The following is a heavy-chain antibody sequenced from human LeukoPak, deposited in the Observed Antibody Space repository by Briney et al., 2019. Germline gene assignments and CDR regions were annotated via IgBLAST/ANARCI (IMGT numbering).Heavy chain of an antibody. CDR1: GGSTSSYY. J-gene: IGHJ2*01. CDR2: IYYSGST. V-gene: IGHV4-59*01. D-gene: IGHD6-6*01. CDR3: ARDRPGSYWYFDL. Sequence: SETLSLTCTVSGGSTSSYYWSWIRQPPGKGLEWIGYIYYSGSTNYNPSLKSRVTISVDTSKNQFSLKLSSVTAADTAVYYCARDRPGSYWYFDLWGRGTLVTVSS.